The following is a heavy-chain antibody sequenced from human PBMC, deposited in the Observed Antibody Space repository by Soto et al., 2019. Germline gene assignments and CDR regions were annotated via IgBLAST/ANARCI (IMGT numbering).Heavy chain of an antibody. D-gene: IGHD6-19*01. Sequence: GASVKVSCKASGGTFSSYAISWVRQAPGQGLEWMGGIIPIFGTANYAQKFQGRVTITADESTSTAYMELSSLRSEDTAVYYCARGASSGSGWPWELRHYYYGMDVWGQGTTVTVSS. J-gene: IGHJ6*02. V-gene: IGHV1-69*13. CDR2: IIPIFGTA. CDR1: GGTFSSYA. CDR3: ARGASSGSGWPWELRHYYYGMDV.